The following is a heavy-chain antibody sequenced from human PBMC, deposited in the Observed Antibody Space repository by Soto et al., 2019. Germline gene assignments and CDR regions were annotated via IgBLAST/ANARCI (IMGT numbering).Heavy chain of an antibody. J-gene: IGHJ5*02. Sequence: EVQLVESGGDLVQPGGSLGLSCAASGFTFSNYWMSWVRQAPGKGLEWVANIKEDGSERNYVDSVKGRFTISRDNAENSLYLQMNSLRAEDTAVYYCASARHIGPWGQGTLVTVSS. CDR1: GFTFSNYW. CDR2: IKEDGSER. CDR3: ASARHIGP. V-gene: IGHV3-7*01. D-gene: IGHD2-21*01.